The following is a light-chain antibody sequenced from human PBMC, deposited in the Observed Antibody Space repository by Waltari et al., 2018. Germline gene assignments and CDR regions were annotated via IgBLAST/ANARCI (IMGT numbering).Light chain of an antibody. V-gene: IGKV1-5*03. CDR1: QSISHW. J-gene: IGKJ4*01. Sequence: DIQMTQSPSSLSASVVDRFTITCRASQSISHWLAWYQQKPGKAPKLLIYKASTLERGVPSRFSGRGSGTEFTLTISSLQPDDFATYYCQQYNSYSLLSFGGGTKVEIK. CDR3: QQYNSYSLLS. CDR2: KAS.